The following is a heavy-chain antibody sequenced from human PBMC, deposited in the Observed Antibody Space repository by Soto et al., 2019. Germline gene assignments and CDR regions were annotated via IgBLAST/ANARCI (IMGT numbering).Heavy chain of an antibody. CDR1: GFTVSSNY. Sequence: GGSLRLSCAASGFTVSSNYMSWVRQAPGKGLEWVSVIYSGGSTYYADSVKGRFTISRDNSKNTLHLQMNSLRAEDTAVYYCARAGGYSRTSPNQTAYDMDVWGQGTTVTVSS. CDR2: IYSGGST. D-gene: IGHD6-13*01. J-gene: IGHJ6*02. V-gene: IGHV3-66*01. CDR3: ARAGGYSRTSPNQTAYDMDV.